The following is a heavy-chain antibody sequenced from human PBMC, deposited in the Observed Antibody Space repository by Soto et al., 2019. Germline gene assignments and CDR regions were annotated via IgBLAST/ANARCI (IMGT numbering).Heavy chain of an antibody. J-gene: IGHJ6*02. Sequence: ASVKVSCKASGGTFRSYAISWVRQAPGQGLEWMGGIIPIFGTANYAQKFQGRVTITADESTSTAYMELSSLRSEDTAVYYCARGGITGTTVYYYYGMDVWGQGTTVTVSS. D-gene: IGHD1-7*01. V-gene: IGHV1-69*13. CDR2: IIPIFGTA. CDR1: GGTFRSYA. CDR3: ARGGITGTTVYYYYGMDV.